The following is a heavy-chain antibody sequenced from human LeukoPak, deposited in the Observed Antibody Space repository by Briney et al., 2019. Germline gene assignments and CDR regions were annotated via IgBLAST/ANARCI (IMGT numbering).Heavy chain of an antibody. CDR2: ISGSGGST. D-gene: IGHD2-15*01. J-gene: IGHJ4*02. CDR3: AKGLQDIVVVVAAH. V-gene: IGHV3-23*01. Sequence: GGSLRLSCAASGFTFSSYAMSWVRQAPGKGLEWVSAISGSGGSTYYADSVKGRFTISRDNSKNTLYLQMNSLRAEGAAVYYCAKGLQDIVVVVAAHWGQGTLVTVSS. CDR1: GFTFSSYA.